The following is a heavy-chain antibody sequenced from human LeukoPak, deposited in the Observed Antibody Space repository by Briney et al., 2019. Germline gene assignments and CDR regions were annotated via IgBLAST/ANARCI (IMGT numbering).Heavy chain of an antibody. CDR2: INPHSGDT. D-gene: IGHD2-21*02. Sequence: SVKVSFKSSGYTFTVYYMHWVRQAPGQGLEWMGWINPHSGDTNYAQKFQGRVTMTRDTSISSAYMDLSRLRSDDTAIYYCARAHEFADLLIDYWGQGTLVTVSS. J-gene: IGHJ4*02. V-gene: IGHV1-2*02. CDR1: GYTFTVYY. CDR3: ARAHEFADLLIDY.